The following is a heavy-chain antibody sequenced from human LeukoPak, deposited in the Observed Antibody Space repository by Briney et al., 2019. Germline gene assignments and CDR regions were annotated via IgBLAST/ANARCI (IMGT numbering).Heavy chain of an antibody. Sequence: GRSLRLSCAASGFTFSSYAMHWVRQAPGKGLEWVAVTSYDGSNKYYADSVKGRFTISRDNSKNTLYLQMNSLRAEDTAVYYCARDRGQGRGPLTYFDYWGQGTLVTVSS. CDR1: GFTFSSYA. CDR2: TSYDGSNK. D-gene: IGHD2-21*02. J-gene: IGHJ4*02. CDR3: ARDRGQGRGPLTYFDY. V-gene: IGHV3-30-3*01.